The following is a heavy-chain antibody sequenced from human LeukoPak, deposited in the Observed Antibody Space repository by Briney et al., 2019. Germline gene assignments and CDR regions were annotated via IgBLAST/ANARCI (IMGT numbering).Heavy chain of an antibody. D-gene: IGHD6-13*01. V-gene: IGHV3-21*01. Sequence: GGSLRLSCAASGFTFSSYSMNWVRQAPGKGLEWVSSISSSRSYIYYADSVKGRFTISRDNAKNSLYLQMNSLRAEDTAVYYCARGGGGSSSCDYWGQGTLVTVSS. J-gene: IGHJ4*02. CDR1: GFTFSSYS. CDR2: ISSSRSYI. CDR3: ARGGGGSSSCDY.